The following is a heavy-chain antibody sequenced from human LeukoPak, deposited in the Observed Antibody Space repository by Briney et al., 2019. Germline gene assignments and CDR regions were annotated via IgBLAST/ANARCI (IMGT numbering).Heavy chain of an antibody. CDR2: INPSGST. D-gene: IGHD3-22*01. J-gene: IGHJ6*03. CDR1: GWSFSGYY. CDR3: ARGRQEISMILVVMTGVSYYLDV. Sequence: PSETLSLTCAVYGWSFSGYYWTWIRQSPGKGLEWIGEINPSGSTYYNPSLKSRLTISRDTSKNQFSLRLSSVTAADTAVYYCARGRQEISMILVVMTGVSYYLDVWGKGTTVTVS. V-gene: IGHV4-34*01.